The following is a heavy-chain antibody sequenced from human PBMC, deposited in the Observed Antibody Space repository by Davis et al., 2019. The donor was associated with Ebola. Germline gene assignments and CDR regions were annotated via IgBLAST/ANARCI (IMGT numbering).Heavy chain of an antibody. CDR3: ACSSPISLVRPYYYYTGVDV. J-gene: IGHJ6*02. CDR1: RVSFSGPY. V-gene: IGHV4-34*01. D-gene: IGHD3-10*01. Sequence: MPSETLFLTCAVYRVSFSGPYWSWVRQSPGKGLEWIGQTNRSGSTKYHPSLRSRVTISVDMSNNQFSLKLSSVTAADSAVYYCACSSPISLVRPYYYYTGVDVWGQGTPVTVSS. CDR2: TNRSGST.